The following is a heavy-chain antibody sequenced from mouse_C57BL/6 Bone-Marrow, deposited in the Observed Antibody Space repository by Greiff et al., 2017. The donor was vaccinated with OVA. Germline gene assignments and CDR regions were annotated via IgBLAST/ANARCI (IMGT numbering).Heavy chain of an antibody. CDR3: AREYYGSSYGFAY. D-gene: IGHD1-1*01. CDR2: ISSGSSTI. CDR1: GFTFSDYG. Sequence: EVHLVESGGGLVKPGGSLKLSCAASGFTFSDYGMHWVRQAPEKGLEWVAYISSGSSTIYYADTVKGRFTISRDNAKNTLFLQMTSLRSEDTAMYYCAREYYGSSYGFAYWGQGTLVTVSA. J-gene: IGHJ3*01. V-gene: IGHV5-17*01.